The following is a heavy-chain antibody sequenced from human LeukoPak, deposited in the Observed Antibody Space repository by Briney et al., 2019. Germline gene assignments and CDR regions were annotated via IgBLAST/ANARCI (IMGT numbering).Heavy chain of an antibody. V-gene: IGHV4-34*01. Sequence: SETLSLTCAVSGVSFDDYYWSWVRQTPGKGLEWLGEINHSGYTNDSPSLKSRVTLSIDTSNKQFSLNLRSVTVADAGIYYCTRMTAGHDYWGQGTLVTVSS. D-gene: IGHD2-21*02. J-gene: IGHJ4*02. CDR2: INHSGYT. CDR3: TRMTAGHDY. CDR1: GVSFDDYY.